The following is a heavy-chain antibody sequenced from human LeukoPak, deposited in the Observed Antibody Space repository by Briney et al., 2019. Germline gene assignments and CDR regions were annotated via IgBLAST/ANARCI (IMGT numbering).Heavy chain of an antibody. CDR3: ARDYYYDSSGYRIFDY. D-gene: IGHD3-22*01. CDR1: GFTVSNNY. V-gene: IGHV3-66*01. J-gene: IGHJ4*02. CDR2: IYSGGST. Sequence: GGSLRLSCEASGFTVSNNYKNWVRQAPGKGLEWVSVIYSGGSTYYADSVKGRFTISRDNSKNTLYLQMNSLRAEDTAVYYCARDYYYDSSGYRIFDYWGQGTLVTVSS.